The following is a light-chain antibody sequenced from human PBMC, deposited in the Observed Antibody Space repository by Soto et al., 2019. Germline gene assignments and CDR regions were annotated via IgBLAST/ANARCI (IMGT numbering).Light chain of an antibody. J-gene: IGKJ1*01. CDR3: QQYGDSPQT. V-gene: IGKV3-20*01. CDR1: QSVSSN. Sequence: EIVLTQSPGTLSLSPGERATLPCRASQSVSSNLAWYQQKPDQAPRVLLYGASNRATAIPDRFSGSGFGTDFTLTITRLEPEDFAVYYCQQYGDSPQTFGPGTKVDIK. CDR2: GAS.